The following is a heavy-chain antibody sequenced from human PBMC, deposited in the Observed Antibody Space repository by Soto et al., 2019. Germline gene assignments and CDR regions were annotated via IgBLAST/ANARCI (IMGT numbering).Heavy chain of an antibody. CDR3: ARVEDYGYRYINYSLDV. J-gene: IGHJ6*01. D-gene: IGHD4-17*01. CDR2: ISFDGTKK. CDR1: GFTFHIYA. Sequence: GWSLRLSCPASGFTFHIYALHWVRQAPGKGLEWVAVISFDGTKKYYSDSVKGRFTISRDNLKNTLLMQRNNLRVEDAALYFCARVEDYGYRYINYSLDVWGQGPTVTDSS. V-gene: IGHV3-30-3*01.